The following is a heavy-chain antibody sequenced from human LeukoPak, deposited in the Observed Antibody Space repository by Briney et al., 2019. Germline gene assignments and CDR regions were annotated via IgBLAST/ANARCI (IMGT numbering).Heavy chain of an antibody. V-gene: IGHV4-61*02. D-gene: IGHD3-16*01. CDR2: IYTSGST. J-gene: IGHJ3*02. CDR3: ARVEFSKFDDDAFDAFDI. CDR1: GGSISSGSYY. Sequence: PSETLPPTCTVSGGSISSGSYYWSWIRQPAGKGLEWIGRIYTSGSTNYNPSLESRVTISVDTSKNQFSLKLSSVTAADTAVYYCARVEFSKFDDDAFDAFDIWGQGTMVTVSS.